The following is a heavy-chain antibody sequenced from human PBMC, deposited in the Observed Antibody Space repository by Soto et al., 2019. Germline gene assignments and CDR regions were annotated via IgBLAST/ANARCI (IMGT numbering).Heavy chain of an antibody. J-gene: IGHJ3*02. CDR3: VTKAFDI. V-gene: IGHV3-74*01. Sequence: GGSLRLSCAASGFTFSSYWMHCVHQAPGKGLVWVSRINSDGSSTSYADSVKGRFTISRDNAKNTLFLQMNSLRAEDTAVYYSVTKAFDIWGQGTMVTVSS. CDR2: INSDGSST. CDR1: GFTFSSYW.